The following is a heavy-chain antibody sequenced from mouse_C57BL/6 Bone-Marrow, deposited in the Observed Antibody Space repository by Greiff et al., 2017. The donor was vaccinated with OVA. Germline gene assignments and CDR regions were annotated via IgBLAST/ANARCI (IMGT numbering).Heavy chain of an antibody. Sequence: QVQLQQSGAELVRPGTSVKVSCKASGYAFTNYLIEWVKQRPGQGLEWIGVINPGSGGTNYNEKFKGKATLTADKSSSTAYMQLSSLTSEDSAVYFCERCGYYVDAMDYWGQGTSVTVSS. D-gene: IGHD2-3*01. V-gene: IGHV1-54*01. J-gene: IGHJ4*01. CDR3: ERCGYYVDAMDY. CDR2: INPGSGGT. CDR1: GYAFTNYL.